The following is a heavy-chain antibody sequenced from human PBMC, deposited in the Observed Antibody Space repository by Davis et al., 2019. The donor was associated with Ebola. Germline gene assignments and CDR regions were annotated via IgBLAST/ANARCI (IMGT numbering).Heavy chain of an antibody. J-gene: IGHJ4*02. CDR1: GGSINSFL. CDR3: VKDDVTAGRFNY. CDR2: MFYNGDT. V-gene: IGHV4-59*08. Sequence: SETLSLTCSASGGSINSFLWTWIRQPPGKGLEWVGCMFYNGDTKYNPALESRVTISVDTSKNQFSLRLSSVTAADTAMYYCVKDDVTAGRFNYWGQGSLVTVSS. D-gene: IGHD1-20*01.